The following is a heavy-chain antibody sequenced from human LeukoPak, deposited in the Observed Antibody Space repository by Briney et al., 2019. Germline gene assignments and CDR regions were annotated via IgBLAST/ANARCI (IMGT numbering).Heavy chain of an antibody. D-gene: IGHD1-26*01. CDR1: GGSISSGGYS. CDR2: IYTSGST. V-gene: IGHV4-61*02. Sequence: PSETLSLTCAVSGGSISSGGYSWSWIRQPAGKGLEWIGRIYTSGSTNYNPSLKSRVTISVDTSKNQFSLKLSSVTAADTAVYYCARQRDSGSYYSWFDPWGQGTLVTVSS. J-gene: IGHJ5*02. CDR3: ARQRDSGSYYSWFDP.